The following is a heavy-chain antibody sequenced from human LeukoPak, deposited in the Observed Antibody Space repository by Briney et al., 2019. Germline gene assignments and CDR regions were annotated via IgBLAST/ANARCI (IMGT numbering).Heavy chain of an antibody. J-gene: IGHJ4*02. CDR3: ARGRATIDY. V-gene: IGHV3-23*01. D-gene: IGHD5-24*01. CDR1: GFTFSSYG. Sequence: GGSLRLSCSASGFTFSSYGMSWVRQAPGKGLEWVSAISGSGGSTYYADSVKGRFTISRDNSKNTLYLQMNRLRAEDTAVYYCARGRATIDYWGQGTLVTVSS. CDR2: ISGSGGST.